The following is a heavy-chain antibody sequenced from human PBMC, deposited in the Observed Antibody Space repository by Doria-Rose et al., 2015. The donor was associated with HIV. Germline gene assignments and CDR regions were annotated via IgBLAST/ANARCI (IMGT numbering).Heavy chain of an antibody. CDR2: IFSYDEG. CDR1: GVSLSSPGMG. J-gene: IGHJ4*02. D-gene: IGHD6-13*01. CDR3: ARIKSSRWYHKYYFDF. Sequence: QITLKESGPVLVKPTETLTLTCTVSGVSLSSPGMGVSWIRQPPGKALEWLANIFSYDEGSYKTSLKSRLTISSGTSKSQVVLTMTDMDPVDTATYYCARIKSSRWYHKYYFDFWGQGTLVIVSA. V-gene: IGHV2-26*01.